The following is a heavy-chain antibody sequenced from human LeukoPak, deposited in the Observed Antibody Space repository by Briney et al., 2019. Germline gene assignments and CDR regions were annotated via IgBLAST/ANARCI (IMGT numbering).Heavy chain of an antibody. Sequence: GGSLRLSCAASGFTFSGSAMHWVRQASGKGLEWVGRIRSKANSYATAYAASVKGRFTISRDDSKNTAYLQMNSLKTEDTAVYYCTRRYFDWLFVHWGQGTLVTVSS. D-gene: IGHD3-9*01. J-gene: IGHJ4*02. CDR3: TRRYFDWLFVH. CDR1: GFTFSGSA. CDR2: IRSKANSYAT. V-gene: IGHV3-73*01.